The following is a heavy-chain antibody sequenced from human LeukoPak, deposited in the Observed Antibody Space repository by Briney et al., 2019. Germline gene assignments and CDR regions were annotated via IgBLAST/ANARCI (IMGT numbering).Heavy chain of an antibody. CDR3: ARDPRGNYYGMDV. J-gene: IGHJ6*02. CDR2: ISYDGSNK. CDR1: EFTFSSYA. Sequence: PGGSLRLSCAASEFTFSSYAMHWVRQAPGKGLEWVAVISYDGSNKYYADSVKGRFTISRDNSKNTLYLQMNSLRAEDTAVYYCARDPRGNYYGMDVWGQGTTVTVSS. V-gene: IGHV3-30-3*01.